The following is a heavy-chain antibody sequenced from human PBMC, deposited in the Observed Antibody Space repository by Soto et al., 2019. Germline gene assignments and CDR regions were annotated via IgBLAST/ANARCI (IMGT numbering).Heavy chain of an antibody. V-gene: IGHV1-3*01. Sequence: ASVKVSCKASGYTFTSYAMHWVRQAPGQRLEWMGWINAGNGNTKYSQKFQGRVTITRDTFASTAYMELSSLRSEDTAVYYCARGPYCSGGSCYSTRLDYWGQGTLVTVSS. D-gene: IGHD2-15*01. CDR1: GYTFTSYA. CDR3: ARGPYCSGGSCYSTRLDY. CDR2: INAGNGNT. J-gene: IGHJ4*02.